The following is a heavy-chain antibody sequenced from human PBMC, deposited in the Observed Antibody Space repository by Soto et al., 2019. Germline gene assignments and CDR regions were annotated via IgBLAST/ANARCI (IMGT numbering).Heavy chain of an antibody. J-gene: IGHJ3*02. CDR2: ISWDGGST. CDR3: AKDDGGAFGI. Sequence: GGSLRLSCAASGFTFDDYTMHWVRQAPGKGLEWVSLISWDGGSTYYADSVKGRFTISRDNSKNSLYLQMNSLRTEDTALYYCAKDDGGAFGIWGQGTMVTVSS. D-gene: IGHD3-16*01. CDR1: GFTFDDYT. V-gene: IGHV3-43*01.